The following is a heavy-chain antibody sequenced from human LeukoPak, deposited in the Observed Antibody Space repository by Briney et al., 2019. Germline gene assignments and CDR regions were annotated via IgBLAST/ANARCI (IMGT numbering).Heavy chain of an antibody. Sequence: GGSLRLSCAASGFTFSSYSMYWVRQAPGKGLEWVSYISSGSSTIYYADSVKARFTISRDNAKNSLYLQMNSLRDEDTAVYYCARESEAAGTVSRQTFDYWGQGTLVTVSS. J-gene: IGHJ4*02. D-gene: IGHD6-13*01. CDR1: GFTFSSYS. CDR3: ARESEAAGTVSRQTFDY. CDR2: ISSGSSTI. V-gene: IGHV3-48*02.